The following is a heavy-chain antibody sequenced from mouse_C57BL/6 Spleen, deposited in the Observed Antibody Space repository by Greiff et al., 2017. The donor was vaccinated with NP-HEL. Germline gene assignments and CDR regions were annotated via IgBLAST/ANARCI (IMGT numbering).Heavy chain of an antibody. CDR3: ARDYYGSSPWFAY. V-gene: IGHV5-6*01. Sequence: EVHLVESGGDLVKPGGSLKLSCAASGFTFSSYGMSWVRQTPDKRLEWVATISSGGSYTYYPDSVKGRFTISRDNAKNTLYLQMSSLKSEDTAMYYCARDYYGSSPWFAYWGQGTLVTVSA. CDR2: ISSGGSYT. J-gene: IGHJ3*01. CDR1: GFTFSSYG. D-gene: IGHD1-1*01.